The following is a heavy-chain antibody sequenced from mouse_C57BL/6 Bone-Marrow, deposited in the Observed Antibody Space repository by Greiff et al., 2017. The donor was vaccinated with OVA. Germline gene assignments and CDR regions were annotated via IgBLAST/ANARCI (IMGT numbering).Heavy chain of an antibody. V-gene: IGHV3-1*01. CDR2: ISDSGST. CDR3: ARDRGYFDD. CDR1: GYSITSGYD. Sequence: EVKLVESGPGMVKPSQSLSLTCTVTGYSITSGYDWHCIRHFPGNKLEWMAYISDSGSTNYNPSLKSRISITHDTSKNHFFLKLNTVTTEDTATYYCARDRGYFDDWGQGTTLTVSS. J-gene: IGHJ2*01.